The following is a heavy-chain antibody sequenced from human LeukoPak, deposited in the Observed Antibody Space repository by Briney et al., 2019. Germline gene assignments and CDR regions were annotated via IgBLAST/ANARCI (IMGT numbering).Heavy chain of an antibody. CDR1: GFTFSSYS. V-gene: IGHV3-48*02. Sequence: GGSLRLSCAASGFTFSSYSMNWVRQAPGKGLEWVSYISSSSTSIYYADSVKGRFTISRDNAQNSLYLRMNSLRDEDTAVYYCARDVGYDLGYWGQGTLVTVSS. J-gene: IGHJ4*02. CDR3: ARDVGYDLGY. D-gene: IGHD5-12*01. CDR2: ISSSSTSI.